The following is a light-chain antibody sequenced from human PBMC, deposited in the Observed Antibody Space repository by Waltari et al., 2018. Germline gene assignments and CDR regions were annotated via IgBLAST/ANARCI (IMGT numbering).Light chain of an antibody. CDR2: DVN. CDR1: SSDIGGYNY. CDR3: SSYTSSGTPWV. J-gene: IGLJ3*02. Sequence: QSALTQPASVSWSPGQSITISCTGTSSDIGGYNYVSWYQEHPGRAPKLMIFDVNDRPSGVSNRFSGSKSGNTASLTISGLQADDEADYYCSSYTSSGTPWVFGGGTKLTVL. V-gene: IGLV2-14*03.